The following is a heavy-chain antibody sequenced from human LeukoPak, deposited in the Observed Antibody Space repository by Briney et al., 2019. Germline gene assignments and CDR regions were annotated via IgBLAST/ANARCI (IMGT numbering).Heavy chain of an antibody. CDR3: ARGRSSIWYVWCAFDI. CDR2: MNPNSGNS. D-gene: IGHD6-13*01. J-gene: IGHJ3*02. CDR1: GYTFTSYD. V-gene: IGHV1-8*03. Sequence: ASVKDSCKACGYTFTSYDINWVRQATGQGLEWMGGMNPNSGNSGNAQKIQGRVAITRNTSIITAYMELSSLRSEDTAVYYCARGRSSIWYVWCAFDIWGQGTMVTVSS.